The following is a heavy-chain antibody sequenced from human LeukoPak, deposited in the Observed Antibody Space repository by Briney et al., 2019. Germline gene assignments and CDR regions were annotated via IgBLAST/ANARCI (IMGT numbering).Heavy chain of an antibody. V-gene: IGHV3-23*01. CDR1: GFTFSSYA. CDR3: AKDTARARVYYFDY. D-gene: IGHD6-25*01. J-gene: IGHJ4*02. Sequence: GRSLRLSCAASGFTFSSYAMSWVRQAPGKGLEWVSAISGSGGSTYYADSVKGRFTISRDNSKNTLYLQMNSLRAEDTAVYYCAKDTARARVYYFDYWGQGTLVTVSS. CDR2: ISGSGGST.